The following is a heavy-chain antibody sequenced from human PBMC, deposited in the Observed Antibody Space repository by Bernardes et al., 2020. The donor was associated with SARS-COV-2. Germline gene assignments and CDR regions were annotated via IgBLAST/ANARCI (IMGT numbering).Heavy chain of an antibody. V-gene: IGHV4-38-2*01. CDR1: GYSISSGYY. CDR2: IYHSGST. J-gene: IGHJ4*02. Sequence: SETLSLTCAVSGYSISSGYYWGWIRQPPGKGLEWIGSIYHSGSTYYNPSLKSRVTISVDTSKNQFSLKLSSVTAADTAVYYCATEGWGYCSGGSCYSDYWGQGTLVTVSS. D-gene: IGHD2-15*01. CDR3: ATEGWGYCSGGSCYSDY.